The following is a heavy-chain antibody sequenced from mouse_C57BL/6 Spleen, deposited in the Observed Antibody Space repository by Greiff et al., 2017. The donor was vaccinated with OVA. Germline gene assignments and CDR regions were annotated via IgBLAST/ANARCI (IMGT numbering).Heavy chain of an antibody. CDR1: GYTFTSYG. Sequence: QVQLKESGAELARPGASVKLSCKASGYTFTSYGISWVKQRTGQGLEWIGEIYPRSGNTYYNEKFKGKATLTADKSSSTAYMELRSLTSEDSAVYFCARSNYDYDSRFDYWGQGTTLTVSS. CDR2: IYPRSGNT. V-gene: IGHV1-81*01. CDR3: ARSNYDYDSRFDY. J-gene: IGHJ2*01. D-gene: IGHD2-4*01.